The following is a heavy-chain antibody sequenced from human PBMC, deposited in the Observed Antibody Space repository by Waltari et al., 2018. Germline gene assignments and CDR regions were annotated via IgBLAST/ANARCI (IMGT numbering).Heavy chain of an antibody. V-gene: IGHV1-2*02. J-gene: IGHJ3*01. D-gene: IGHD3-16*02. CDR2: INPNSGDT. CDR1: GYAFRGLY. Sequence: QAQLMQSGAEVKQPGPSVKVSCKASGYAFRGLYIHWVRQAPGQGLEWMGWINPNSGDTHHAQKFQDSVTLTRDTSITTTYLELSSLTSDDAAVYFCARDQYGGYPPNAFDLWGQGTKVTVSS. CDR3: ARDQYGGYPPNAFDL.